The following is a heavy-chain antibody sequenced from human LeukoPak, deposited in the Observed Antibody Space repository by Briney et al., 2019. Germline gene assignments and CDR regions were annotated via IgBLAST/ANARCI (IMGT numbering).Heavy chain of an antibody. CDR2: ISGSGGST. CDR3: AKRSLADSSGYYALDY. V-gene: IGHV3-23*01. Sequence: GGSLRLSCAASGFTFSSYAMSWVRQAPGKGLEWVSAISGSGGSTYYADSVKGRFTISRDNSKNTLYLQMNSLRAEDTAVYYCAKRSLADSSGYYALDYWGQGTLVTVSS. CDR1: GFTFSSYA. J-gene: IGHJ4*02. D-gene: IGHD3-22*01.